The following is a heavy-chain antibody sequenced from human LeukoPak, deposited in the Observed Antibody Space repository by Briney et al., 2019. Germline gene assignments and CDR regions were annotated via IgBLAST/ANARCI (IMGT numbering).Heavy chain of an antibody. CDR3: ARPGCNIDAFDI. CDR1: GGSFSGYY. Sequence: SETLSLTCAVYGGSFSGYYWSWIRQPPGKGLEWIGYIYYSGSTNYNPSLKSRVTISVDTSKNQFSLKLSSVTAADTAVYYCARPGCNIDAFDIWGQGTMVTVSS. CDR2: IYYSGST. J-gene: IGHJ3*02. D-gene: IGHD2-2*02. V-gene: IGHV4-59*01.